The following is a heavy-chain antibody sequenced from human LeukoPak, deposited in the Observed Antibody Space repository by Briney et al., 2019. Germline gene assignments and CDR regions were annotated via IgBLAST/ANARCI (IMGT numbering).Heavy chain of an antibody. CDR1: GGSISRSYYY. V-gene: IGHV4-39*07. J-gene: IGHJ4*02. D-gene: IGHD6-19*01. Sequence: SETLSLTCSVSGGSISRSYYYWGWIRQPPGKGLEWIGTIYYSGNTFYNPSLKSRVTISVDKSKNQFSLKLSSVTAADTAVYYCARQGYSSGWYDYWGQGTLVTVSS. CDR3: ARQGYSSGWYDY. CDR2: IYYSGNT.